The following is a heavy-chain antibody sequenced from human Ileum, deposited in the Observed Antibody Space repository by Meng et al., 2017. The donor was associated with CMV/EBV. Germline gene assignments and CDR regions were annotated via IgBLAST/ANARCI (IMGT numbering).Heavy chain of an antibody. CDR3: ARARSSDYYYGMDV. CDR1: GGSISSSSYY. D-gene: IGHD6-13*01. Sequence: SETLSLTCTVSGGSISSSSYYWSWIRQPPGKGLECIGEINHSGSTNYNPSLKSRVTMSVDTSNNQFSLRLSSVTAADTAVYYCARARSSDYYYGMDVWGQGTTVTVSS. J-gene: IGHJ6*02. CDR2: INHSGST. V-gene: IGHV4-39*07.